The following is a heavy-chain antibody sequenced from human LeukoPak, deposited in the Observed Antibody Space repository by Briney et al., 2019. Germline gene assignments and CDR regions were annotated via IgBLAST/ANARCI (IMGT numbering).Heavy chain of an antibody. V-gene: IGHV3-20*04. CDR3: ARKGKYYGSGDDAFDI. D-gene: IGHD3-10*01. CDR1: GFTFDDYG. Sequence: PGGSLRLSCAASGFTFDDYGMSWVRQAPGKGLEWVSGINWNGGSTCYADSVKGRFTISRDNAKNSLYLQMNSLGAENTALYCCARKGKYYGSGDDAFDIWGQGTMVTV. CDR2: INWNGGST. J-gene: IGHJ3*02.